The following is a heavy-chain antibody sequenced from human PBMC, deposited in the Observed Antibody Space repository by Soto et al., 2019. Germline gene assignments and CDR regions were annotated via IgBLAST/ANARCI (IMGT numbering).Heavy chain of an antibody. CDR2: ISYDGSNK. V-gene: IGHV3-30-3*01. Sequence: QVQLVESGGGVVQPGRSLRLSCAASGFTFSSYAMHWVRQATGKGLEWVAVISYDGSNKYYADSVKGRFTISRDNSKNTLYLQMNSLRAEYTAVYYCATALGQLAAGRNWFNPWGQGLLVTVSS. CDR3: ATALGQLAAGRNWFNP. CDR1: GFTFSSYA. D-gene: IGHD6-13*01. J-gene: IGHJ5*02.